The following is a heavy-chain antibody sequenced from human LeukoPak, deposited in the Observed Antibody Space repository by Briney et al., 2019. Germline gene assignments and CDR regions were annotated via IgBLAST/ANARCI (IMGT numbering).Heavy chain of an antibody. CDR3: AVYCGGDCYSGVNNWFDP. J-gene: IGHJ5*02. V-gene: IGHV4-4*02. Sequence: LETLSLTCAVSGGSISSTNWWSWVRQPPGKGLEWIGEIYHSGSTNYNPSLKSRVTISVDKSKNQFSLNLSSVTAADTAVYYCAVYCGGDCYSGVNNWFDPWGQGTLVTVSS. CDR2: IYHSGST. CDR1: GGSISSTNW. D-gene: IGHD2-21*02.